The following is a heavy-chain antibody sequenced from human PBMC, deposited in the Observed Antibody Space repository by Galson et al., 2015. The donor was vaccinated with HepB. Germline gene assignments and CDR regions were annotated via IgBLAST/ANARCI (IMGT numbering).Heavy chain of an antibody. CDR2: INPSGGST. CDR1: GYSFTTYY. V-gene: IGHV1-46*01. D-gene: IGHD3-3*01. Sequence: SVKVSCKASGYSFTTYYIHWVRQAPGQGLVWVGMINPSGGSTTFAQEFQGRVIVTRDTSTNTVYMKLRSLRSEDTAVYSCARDLFGYIDFWGQGTLVTVSS. J-gene: IGHJ4*02. CDR3: ARDLFGYIDF.